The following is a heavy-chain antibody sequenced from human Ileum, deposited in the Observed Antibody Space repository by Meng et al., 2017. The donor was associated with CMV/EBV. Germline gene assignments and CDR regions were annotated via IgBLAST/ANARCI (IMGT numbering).Heavy chain of an antibody. J-gene: IGHJ6*02. V-gene: IGHV4-34*01. D-gene: IGHD2-2*01. CDR3: ASVGSCSSTSCRDYYYYGMDV. Sequence: SETLSLTCAVYGGFFSGYYWSWIRQPPGKGLEWFGEINHSGSTNYNPSLKSGVTISVDTSKNHFSLKLSSASAADTAVYYCASVGSCSSTSCRDYYYYGMDVWGQGTTVTVSS. CDR2: INHSGST. CDR1: GGFFSGYY.